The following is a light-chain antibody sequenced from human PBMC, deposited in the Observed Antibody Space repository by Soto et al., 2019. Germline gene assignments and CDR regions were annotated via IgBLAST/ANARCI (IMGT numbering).Light chain of an antibody. J-gene: IGKJ1*01. CDR3: QQYNSYSWA. Sequence: DLQMTPSPSTLSASVVERVSITCRASQTISSWLAWYQQKPGKAPKLLIFKASSLQTGVPSKFSGSGSGTGFTLTISSLQPDDLATDDCQQYNSYSWACGQGTKVDIK. CDR1: QTISSW. V-gene: IGKV1-5*03. CDR2: KAS.